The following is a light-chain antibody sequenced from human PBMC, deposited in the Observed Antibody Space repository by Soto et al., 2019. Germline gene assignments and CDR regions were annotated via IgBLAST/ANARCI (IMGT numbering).Light chain of an antibody. J-gene: IGLJ1*01. Sequence: QAVVTQPPSVSGTPGQRVTISCSGSISNIGNNYVYWFQQLPGTAPKVLSNRNDQRPSGVPDRFSGSKSGTSASLAISGLRSEDEAEYYCAAWDDTVRSDVFGTGTKVTVL. CDR3: AAWDDTVRSDV. V-gene: IGLV1-47*01. CDR2: RND. CDR1: ISNIGNNY.